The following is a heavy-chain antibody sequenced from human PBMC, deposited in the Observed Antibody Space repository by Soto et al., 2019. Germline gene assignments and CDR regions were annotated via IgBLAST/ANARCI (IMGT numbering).Heavy chain of an antibody. V-gene: IGHV3-30*04. CDR3: ARGKTYDSSGYYYDY. Sequence: GGSLRLSCAASGFTFSSYAMHWVRQAPGKGLEWGAVISYDGSNKYYADSVKGRFTISRDNSKNTLYLQMNSLRAEDTAVYYCARGKTYDSSGYYYDYWGQGTLVTVSS. CDR2: ISYDGSNK. J-gene: IGHJ4*02. CDR1: GFTFSSYA. D-gene: IGHD3-22*01.